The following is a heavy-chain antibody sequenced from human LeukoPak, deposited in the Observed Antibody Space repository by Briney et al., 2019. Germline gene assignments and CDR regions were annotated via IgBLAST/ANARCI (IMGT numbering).Heavy chain of an antibody. CDR3: ASLTTADAFDI. Sequence: PSETLSLTCTVSGGSISSYYWSWIRQPPGKGLEWIGYIYDSGSTNYNPSLKSRVTISVDTSKNQFSLKLSSVTAADTAVFYCASLTTADAFDIWGQGIMVTVSS. CDR2: IYDSGST. J-gene: IGHJ3*02. CDR1: GGSISSYY. V-gene: IGHV4-59*01. D-gene: IGHD3-22*01.